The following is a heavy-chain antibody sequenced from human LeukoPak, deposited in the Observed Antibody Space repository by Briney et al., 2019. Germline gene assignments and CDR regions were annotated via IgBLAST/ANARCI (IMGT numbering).Heavy chain of an antibody. CDR1: GGSFSGYY. D-gene: IGHD5-12*01. CDR2: INHSGST. V-gene: IGHV4-34*01. Sequence: SETLSLTCAVYGGSFSGYYWSWIRQPPGKGLEWIGEINHSGSTNYNPSLKSRVTISVDTSKNQFSLKLSSVTAADTAVYYCARRGYDLPFDYWGQGTLVTVSS. CDR3: ARRGYDLPFDY. J-gene: IGHJ4*02.